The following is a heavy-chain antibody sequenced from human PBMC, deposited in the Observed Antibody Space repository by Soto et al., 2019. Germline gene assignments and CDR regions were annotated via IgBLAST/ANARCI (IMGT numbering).Heavy chain of an antibody. CDR2: ISSSSSYI. V-gene: IGHV3-21*01. D-gene: IGHD1-26*01. J-gene: IGHJ4*02. Sequence: KPGGSLRLSCAASGFTFSSYSMNWVRQAPGKGLEWVSSISSSSSYIYYADSVKGRFTISRDNAKNSLYLQMNSLRAEDTAVYYCARAGGRGEPRGLDYWGQGTLVTVSS. CDR3: ARAGGRGEPRGLDY. CDR1: GFTFSSYS.